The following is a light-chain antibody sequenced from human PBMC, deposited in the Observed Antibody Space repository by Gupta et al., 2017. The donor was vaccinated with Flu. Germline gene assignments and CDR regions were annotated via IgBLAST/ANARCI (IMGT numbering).Light chain of an antibody. CDR2: EVS. Sequence: QSALTQPPSVSGSPGQSVTISCTGNSSDVGTYNRVSWYQQPPGTAPNLMIYEVSNRPSGVPDRFSGSKSGNTAPLTIPGLQGEDEADYYCTSYTSSSTYVFGTGTKVIVL. V-gene: IGLV2-18*02. CDR3: TSYTSSSTYV. CDR1: SSDVGTYNR. J-gene: IGLJ1*01.